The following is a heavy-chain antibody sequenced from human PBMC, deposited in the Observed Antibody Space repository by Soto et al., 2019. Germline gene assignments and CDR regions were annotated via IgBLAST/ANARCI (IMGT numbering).Heavy chain of an antibody. Sequence: PGGSLRLSCAASGFTFSNAWMNWVRQAPGKGLEWVGRIKSKTDGGTTDYAAPVKGRFTISRDDSKNTLYLQMNSLKTEDTAVYYCTISITMVRGSSGHYYGMDVWGQGTTVTVSS. CDR2: IKSKTDGGTT. J-gene: IGHJ6*02. CDR3: TISITMVRGSSGHYYGMDV. V-gene: IGHV3-15*07. D-gene: IGHD3-10*01. CDR1: GFTFSNAW.